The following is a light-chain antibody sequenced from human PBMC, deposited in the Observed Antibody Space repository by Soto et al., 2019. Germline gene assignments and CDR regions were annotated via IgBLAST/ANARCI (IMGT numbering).Light chain of an antibody. Sequence: EIVLTQSPATLSLSPGERATLSFSASQSVSSTYLAWYQQKPGQAPRLLIYGASNRATGIPDRFTGSGSGTDFTLTISRLEPEDFAVYYCQQYDGSPRTFGQGTKVDIK. V-gene: IGKV3-20*01. CDR3: QQYDGSPRT. J-gene: IGKJ1*01. CDR1: QSVSSTY. CDR2: GAS.